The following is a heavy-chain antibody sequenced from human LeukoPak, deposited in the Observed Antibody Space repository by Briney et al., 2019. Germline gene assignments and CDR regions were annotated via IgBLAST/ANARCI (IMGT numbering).Heavy chain of an antibody. CDR1: GFTFSSYW. D-gene: IGHD6-6*01. Sequence: PGGSLRLSCAASGFTFSSYWMFWVRQAPGQGLEWVSRINNVGNGASHADSVRGRFTISRDNAKNMLYLQMNSLRAEDTAVYYCAREGSSPPPWFDYWGQGTLVTVSS. CDR2: INNVGNGA. CDR3: AREGSSPPPWFDY. J-gene: IGHJ4*02. V-gene: IGHV3-74*01.